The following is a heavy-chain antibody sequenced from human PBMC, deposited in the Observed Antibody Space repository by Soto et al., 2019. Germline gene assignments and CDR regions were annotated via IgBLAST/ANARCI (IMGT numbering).Heavy chain of an antibody. J-gene: IGHJ6*02. CDR1: GYTFTRYY. V-gene: IGHV1-46*01. CDR3: ARDQPYYYDSSGYSPYYYYGMDV. CDR2: INPSGGST. Sequence: GASVKVSCKASGYTFTRYYMHWVRQAPGQGLEWMGIINPSGGSTSYAQKFQGRVTMTRDTSTSTVYMELSSLRSEDTAVYYCARDQPYYYDSSGYSPYYYYGMDVWGQGTTVTVSS. D-gene: IGHD3-22*01.